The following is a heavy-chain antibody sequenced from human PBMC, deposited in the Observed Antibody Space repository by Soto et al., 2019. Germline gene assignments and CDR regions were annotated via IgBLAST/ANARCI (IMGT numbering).Heavy chain of an antibody. CDR3: ARVSSSWYKDYFDY. CDR2: IIPIFGTT. D-gene: IGHD6-13*01. J-gene: IGHJ4*02. Sequence: QVQLVQSGAEVKKPGSSVKVSCKASGGTFSNYAISWVRQAPGQGLEWMGGIIPIFGTTNYAQRFQGRVTITVDESTSTAYMELSRLRSEDTAVYYCARVSSSWYKDYFDYWGQGTLVTVSS. V-gene: IGHV1-69*12. CDR1: GGTFSNYA.